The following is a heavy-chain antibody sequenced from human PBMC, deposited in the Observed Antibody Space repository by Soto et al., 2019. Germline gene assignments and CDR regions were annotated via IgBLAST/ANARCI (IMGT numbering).Heavy chain of an antibody. D-gene: IGHD6-13*01. CDR3: AREDWGSSWSRYFDY. Sequence: GGSLRLSYAASGFTFSSYSMNWVRQAPGKGLEWVSSISSSSSYIYYADSVKGRFTISRDNAKNSLYLQMNSLRAEDTAVYYCAREDWGSSWSRYFDYWGQGTLVTVSS. J-gene: IGHJ4*02. CDR2: ISSSSSYI. V-gene: IGHV3-21*01. CDR1: GFTFSSYS.